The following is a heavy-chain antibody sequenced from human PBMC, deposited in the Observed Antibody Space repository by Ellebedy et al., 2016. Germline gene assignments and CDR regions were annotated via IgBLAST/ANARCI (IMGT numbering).Heavy chain of an antibody. V-gene: IGHV4-61*08. CDR3: ARVLPTTYYMDV. J-gene: IGHJ6*03. D-gene: IGHD1-1*01. Sequence: SETLSLXXAVSGGSISSGGYSWSWIRQPPGKGLEWIGYIYYSGSTNYNPSLKSRVTISVDTSKNQFSLKLSSVTAADTAVYYCARVLPTTYYMDVWGKGTTVTVSS. CDR1: GGSISSGGYS. CDR2: IYYSGST.